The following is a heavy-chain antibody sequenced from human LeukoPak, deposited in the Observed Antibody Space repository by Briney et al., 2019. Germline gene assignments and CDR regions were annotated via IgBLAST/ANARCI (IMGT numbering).Heavy chain of an antibody. V-gene: IGHV4-39*01. Sequence: SETLSLTCAVSSGSISNSSYNWAWIRQPPGKGLEWIGSISYSGTTYYNPSLKSRVTVSVDMSKNQFSLKLSSVTAADTAVYYCASLSVVRPHFYYYPYMDVWGKGTTVTVSS. CDR1: SGSISNSSYN. CDR2: ISYSGTT. CDR3: ASLSVVRPHFYYYPYMDV. D-gene: IGHD3-10*01. J-gene: IGHJ6*03.